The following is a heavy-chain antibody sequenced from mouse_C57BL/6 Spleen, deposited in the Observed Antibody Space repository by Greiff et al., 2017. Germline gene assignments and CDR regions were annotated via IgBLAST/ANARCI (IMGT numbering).Heavy chain of an antibody. J-gene: IGHJ2*01. CDR1: GFNIKDDY. CDR3: TRSKLVFDY. CDR2: IDPENGDT. Sequence: EVQLQQSGAELVRPGASVKLSCTASGFNIKDDYMHWVKQRPEQGLEWIGWIDPENGDTEYASKFQGKATITADTSSNTAYLQLSSLTSEDSAVYYCTRSKLVFDYWGQGTTLTVSS. V-gene: IGHV14-4*01. D-gene: IGHD1-3*01.